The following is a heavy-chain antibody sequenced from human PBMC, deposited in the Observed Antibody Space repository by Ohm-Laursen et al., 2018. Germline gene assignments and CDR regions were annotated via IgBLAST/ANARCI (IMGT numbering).Heavy chain of an antibody. J-gene: IGHJ4*02. D-gene: IGHD4-11*01. CDR2: IDYSGST. CDR1: GGSISPHY. V-gene: IGHV4-59*08. Sequence: SETLSLTCPVSGGSISPHYWSWIRQPPGKGLEWIGYIDYSGSTNYNPSLRTRLTMSVDTSKNRFSLRLSSVTAEDTAVYYCARLPHGNYRYNFDYWGQGLLVTVSS. CDR3: ARLPHGNYRYNFDY.